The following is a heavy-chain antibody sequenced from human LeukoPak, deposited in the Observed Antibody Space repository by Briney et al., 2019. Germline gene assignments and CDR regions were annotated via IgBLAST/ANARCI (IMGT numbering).Heavy chain of an antibody. V-gene: IGHV4-59*01. J-gene: IGHJ4*02. Sequence: SETLSLTCTVSGGSIGTYYWSWIRQSPGKGLEWIGHIYYSGSTSYHPLLKSRVTISVDTSKNQFSLKLTSVTAADTAVYYCARDGYGGVDYWGQGTLVTVSS. CDR1: GGSIGTYY. CDR2: IYYSGST. CDR3: ARDGYGGVDY. D-gene: IGHD3-10*01.